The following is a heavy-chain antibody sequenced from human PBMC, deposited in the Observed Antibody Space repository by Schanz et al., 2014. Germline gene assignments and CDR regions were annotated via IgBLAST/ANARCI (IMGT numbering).Heavy chain of an antibody. CDR3: ARWFLIRGVILDS. V-gene: IGHV3-23*04. CDR2: ISGGGGTT. CDR1: GFNFSDYA. Sequence: EVQLVESGGGLVPPGGSLRLSCAASGFNFSDYAMCWVRQAPGKGLEWVSAISGGGGTTYYTDSVKGRFTISRDNSRDTVYLQMNSLRADDTAMYYCARWFLIRGVILDSWGQGTLVTVSS. J-gene: IGHJ4*02. D-gene: IGHD3-10*01.